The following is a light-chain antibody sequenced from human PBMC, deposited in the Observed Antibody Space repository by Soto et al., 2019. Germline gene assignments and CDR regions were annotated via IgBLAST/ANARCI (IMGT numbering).Light chain of an antibody. Sequence: QSALTQPPSASGSPGQSVTISCTGTRSDVGGYNYVSWYQQHPGKAPKLMIYEVTKRPSGVPDRFSGSKSGNTASLTVSGLQAEDEADYYCSSYAGRNTYVFGTGTKLTVL. CDR3: SSYAGRNTYV. CDR1: RSDVGGYNY. V-gene: IGLV2-8*01. CDR2: EVT. J-gene: IGLJ1*01.